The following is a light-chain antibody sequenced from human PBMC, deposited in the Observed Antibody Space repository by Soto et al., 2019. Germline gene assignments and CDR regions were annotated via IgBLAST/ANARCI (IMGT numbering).Light chain of an antibody. CDR1: QSVRTY. J-gene: IGKJ1*01. Sequence: EIVMTQSPATLSVSPGERATLSCGASQSVRTYLAWYQQKPGQAPRLLIHGASTRAPGIPARISGSGSGTDFTLTISSLQSEDFAVYYCQQYDDWPQTFGQGTKVDIK. V-gene: IGKV3-15*01. CDR2: GAS. CDR3: QQYDDWPQT.